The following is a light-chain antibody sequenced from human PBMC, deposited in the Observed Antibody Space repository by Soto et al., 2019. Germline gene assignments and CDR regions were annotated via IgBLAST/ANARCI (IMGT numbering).Light chain of an antibody. CDR1: SSDVSGYNY. CDR2: EVS. V-gene: IGLV2-8*01. Sequence: QSVLTQPPSASGSPGQSVTSSCTGTSSDVSGYNYVSWYQQHPGKAPKLMIYEVSERPSGVPDRFSGSKSSNTASLTVSGLQAEDEADYYCSSYAGSNNFVFGTGTKVTVL. J-gene: IGLJ1*01. CDR3: SSYAGSNNFV.